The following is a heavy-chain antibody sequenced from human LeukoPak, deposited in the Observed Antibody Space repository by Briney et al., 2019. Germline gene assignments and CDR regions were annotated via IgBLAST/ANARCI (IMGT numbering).Heavy chain of an antibody. J-gene: IGHJ4*02. Sequence: GGSLRLSCAASGFTFRSHGMHWVRQAPGQGLEWAAVISYDGSKKYYADFVKGRFTISRDSSKNTVYLQMNSLRTEDTAFYYCARDLSGSYSVDYWGQGTLVTVSS. CDR3: ARDLSGSYSVDY. D-gene: IGHD3-10*01. CDR1: GFTFRSHG. CDR2: ISYDGSKK. V-gene: IGHV3-30-3*01.